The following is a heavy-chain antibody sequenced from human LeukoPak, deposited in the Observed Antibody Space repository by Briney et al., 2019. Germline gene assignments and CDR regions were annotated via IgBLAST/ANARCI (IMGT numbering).Heavy chain of an antibody. Sequence: GGSLRLSCAASGFTFSXXXMNWVRQAPGXXLXXXXXXSSSSSTIYYADSVKGRFTISRDNAKNSLYLQMNSLRAEDTAVYYCARVTPFGVVTGGNFDYWGQGTLVTVSS. CDR2: XSSSSSTI. D-gene: IGHD3-3*01. J-gene: IGHJ4*02. V-gene: IGHV3-48*01. CDR1: GFTFSXXX. CDR3: ARVTPFGVVTGGNFDY.